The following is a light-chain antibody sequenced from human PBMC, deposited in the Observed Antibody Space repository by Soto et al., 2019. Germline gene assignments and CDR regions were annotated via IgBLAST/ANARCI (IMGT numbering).Light chain of an antibody. CDR2: GAS. V-gene: IGKV3-20*01. CDR3: QQYGRSPRT. CDR1: QSVSSSY. Sequence: IVLTQSPSTLSLSPGERATLSCRATQSVSSSYLDWYQQKRGQAPSLLMYGASRRATGIPERFSGSGSGTDFTLTISRLEPEDFAVYYCQQYGRSPRTFGQGTKVDIK. J-gene: IGKJ1*01.